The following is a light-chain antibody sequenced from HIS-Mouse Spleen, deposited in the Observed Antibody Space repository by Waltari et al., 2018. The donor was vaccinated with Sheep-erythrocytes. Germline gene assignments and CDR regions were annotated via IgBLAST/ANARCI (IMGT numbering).Light chain of an antibody. V-gene: IGLV2-11*01. CDR2: DVS. CDR1: SSDVGGYNY. CDR3: CSYAGSYNHV. Sequence: QSALTQPRSVSGSPGQSVTISCTGTSSDVGGYNYVYWSQQHPGKAPKLMIHDVSKRPSGVPDRFSGSKSGNTASLTISGLQAEDEADYYCCSYAGSYNHVFATGTKVTVL. J-gene: IGLJ1*01.